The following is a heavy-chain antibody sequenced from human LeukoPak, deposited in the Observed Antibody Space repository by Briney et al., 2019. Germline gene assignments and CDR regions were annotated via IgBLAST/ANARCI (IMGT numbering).Heavy chain of an antibody. Sequence: GGSLRLSCAAYGFTVSSYGMHWVRQAPGKGLEWVAVISYDGSNKYYADSVKGRFTISRDNSKNTLYLQMNSLRAEDTAVYYCARTKVPAATEGYFDYWGQGTLVTVSS. CDR2: ISYDGSNK. V-gene: IGHV3-30*03. CDR3: ARTKVPAATEGYFDY. CDR1: GFTVSSYG. D-gene: IGHD2-2*01. J-gene: IGHJ4*02.